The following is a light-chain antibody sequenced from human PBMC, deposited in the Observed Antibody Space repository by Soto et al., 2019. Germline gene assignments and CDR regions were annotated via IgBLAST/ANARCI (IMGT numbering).Light chain of an antibody. CDR2: DAS. CDR3: QHYNSYSEA. CDR1: QSITSW. J-gene: IGKJ1*01. Sequence: DIQMTQSPSTLSASVGEIVTITCGASQSITSWFAWYQQKPGKAPKLLIFDASSLESGVPSRFSGSGSGTEFTLTISSLQPDDFATYYCQHYNSYSEAFGQGTKVDI. V-gene: IGKV1-5*01.